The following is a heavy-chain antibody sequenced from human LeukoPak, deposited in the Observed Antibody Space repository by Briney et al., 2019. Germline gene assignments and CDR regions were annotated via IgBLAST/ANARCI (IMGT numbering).Heavy chain of an antibody. V-gene: IGHV1-69*05. J-gene: IGHJ6*03. CDR1: GGTFSSYA. CDR3: AREQGTSGPYYYYMDV. D-gene: IGHD1-1*01. Sequence: SVKVSCKASGGTFSSYAISWGRQAPGQGLEWMGGILPIFGTANYAQKFQGRVTITTDESTSTAYMELSSLRSEDTAVYYCAREQGTSGPYYYYMDVWGKGTTVTVSS. CDR2: ILPIFGTA.